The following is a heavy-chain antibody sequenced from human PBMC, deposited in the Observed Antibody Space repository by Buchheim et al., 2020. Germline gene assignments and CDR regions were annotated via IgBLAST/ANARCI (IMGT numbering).Heavy chain of an antibody. CDR3: ASTSQTYYYDSSGYYGLGY. CDR2: INPSGGST. V-gene: IGHV1-46*01. D-gene: IGHD3-22*01. Sequence: QVQLVQSGAEVKKPGASVKVSCKASGYTFTSXYMHWVRQAPGQGLEWMGIINPSGGSTSYAQKFQGRVXMTRDTSTSTVYMELSSLRSEDTAVYHCASTSQTYYYDSSGYYGLGYWGQGTL. CDR1: GYTFTSXY. J-gene: IGHJ4*02.